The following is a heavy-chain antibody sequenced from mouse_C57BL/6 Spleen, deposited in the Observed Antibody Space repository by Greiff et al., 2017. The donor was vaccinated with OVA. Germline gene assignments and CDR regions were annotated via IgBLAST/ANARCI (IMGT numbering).Heavy chain of an antibody. Sequence: EVKLVESEGGLVQPGSSMKLSCTASGFTFSDYYMAWVRQVPEKGLEWVANINYDGSSTYYLDSLKSRFIISRDNAKNILYLQMSSLKSEDTATYYCARDRDNYGSSPFAYWGQGTLVTVSA. J-gene: IGHJ3*01. D-gene: IGHD1-1*01. CDR3: ARDRDNYGSSPFAY. CDR2: INYDGSST. CDR1: GFTFSDYY. V-gene: IGHV5-16*01.